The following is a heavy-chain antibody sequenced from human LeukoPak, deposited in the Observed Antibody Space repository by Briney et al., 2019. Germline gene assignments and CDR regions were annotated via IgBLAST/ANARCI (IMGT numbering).Heavy chain of an antibody. Sequence: GGSLRLSCAASGFTFSSYAMHWVRQAPGKGLEWVAVISYDGSNKYYADSVKGRFTISRDNSKNTLYLQMNSLRAEDTAVYYCARTKGRFGESLGYFDYWGQGTLVTVSS. D-gene: IGHD3-10*01. J-gene: IGHJ4*02. V-gene: IGHV3-30-3*01. CDR3: ARTKGRFGESLGYFDY. CDR1: GFTFSSYA. CDR2: ISYDGSNK.